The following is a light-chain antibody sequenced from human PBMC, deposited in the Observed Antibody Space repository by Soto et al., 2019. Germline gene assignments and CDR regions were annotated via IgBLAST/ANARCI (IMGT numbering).Light chain of an antibody. CDR3: CSYAGSSTYV. V-gene: IGLV2-23*02. J-gene: IGLJ1*01. Sequence: QSALTQPASVSGSPGQSITISCTGTRRDIGTSNLVSWYQQYPGKAPKLMIYEVSKRPSGVSNRFSGSKSGNTASLTISGLQADDDADYYCCSYAGSSTYVFGSGTKVTVL. CDR1: RRDIGTSNL. CDR2: EVS.